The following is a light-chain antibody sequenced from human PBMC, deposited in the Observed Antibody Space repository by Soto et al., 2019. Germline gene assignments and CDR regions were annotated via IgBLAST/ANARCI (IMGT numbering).Light chain of an antibody. V-gene: IGKV1-39*01. CDR1: QSISSY. CDR3: QQSYSTPRP. CDR2: AAS. J-gene: IGKJ1*01. Sequence: DIQMTQSPSSLSASVGDRVTITCRASQSISSYLNWYQQKPGKAPKLLIYAASSLQSGVPSRFSGSGSGTDFTLTISSLQPEDFATYYCQQSYSTPRPFGQETKVEIK.